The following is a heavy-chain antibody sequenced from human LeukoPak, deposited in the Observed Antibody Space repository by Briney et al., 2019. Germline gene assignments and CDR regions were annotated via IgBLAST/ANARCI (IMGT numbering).Heavy chain of an antibody. V-gene: IGHV3-20*04. J-gene: IGHJ3*02. CDR1: GFTFDDYG. CDR3: ARHTSGIYIPDGALEI. D-gene: IGHD1-26*01. Sequence: GGSLRLSCAASGFTFDDYGMSWVRQAPGKGLEWVSGINWNGGSTGYADSVKGRFTISRDNAKNSLYLHMNTLRAEDTAVYFCARHTSGIYIPDGALEIWGQGTMVTVSS. CDR2: INWNGGST.